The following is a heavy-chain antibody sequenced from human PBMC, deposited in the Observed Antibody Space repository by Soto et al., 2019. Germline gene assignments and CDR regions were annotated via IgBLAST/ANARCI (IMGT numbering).Heavy chain of an antibody. CDR3: TTEGGYGFGFDI. D-gene: IGHD5-12*01. CDR2: VGGDGGGT. V-gene: IGHV3-23*01. J-gene: IGHJ3*02. Sequence: CVLQKKEKGLEWVSVVGGDGGGTYYADSVKGRFTVSRDNSKNTLYLQMNSLKTEDTAVYYCTTEGGYGFGFDIWGQ.